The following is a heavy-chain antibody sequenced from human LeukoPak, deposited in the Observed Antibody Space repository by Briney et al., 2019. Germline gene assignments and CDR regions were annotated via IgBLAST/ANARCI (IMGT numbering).Heavy chain of an antibody. CDR1: GGSISSYY. D-gene: IGHD5-18*01. CDR2: IYTSGST. Sequence: SETLSLTCTVSGGSISSYYWSWIRQPAGKGLEWIGRIYTSGSTNYNPSLKSRVTMSVDTSKNQSSLKLSSVTAADTAVYYCARGVRLAIGENYWFDPWGQGTLVTVSS. V-gene: IGHV4-4*07. J-gene: IGHJ5*02. CDR3: ARGVRLAIGENYWFDP.